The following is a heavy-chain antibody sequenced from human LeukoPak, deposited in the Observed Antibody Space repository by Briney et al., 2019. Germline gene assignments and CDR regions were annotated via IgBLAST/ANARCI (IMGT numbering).Heavy chain of an antibody. D-gene: IGHD2-15*01. CDR1: AGSISSYY. CDR2: TYYHGST. Sequence: PSETLSLTCTVSAGSISSYYWSWIRQPPGKGLEWIGYTYYHGSTNYNPSLKSRVTISVDTSKNRFSLKLSSVTAADTAVYYCARGPYCSGGSCYLFDYWGQGTLVTVSS. V-gene: IGHV4-59*01. CDR3: ARGPYCSGGSCYLFDY. J-gene: IGHJ4*02.